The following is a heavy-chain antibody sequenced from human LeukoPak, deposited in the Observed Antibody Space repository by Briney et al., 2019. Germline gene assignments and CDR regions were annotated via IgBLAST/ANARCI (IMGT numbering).Heavy chain of an antibody. CDR2: IYSGGST. D-gene: IGHD3-22*01. J-gene: IGHJ4*02. Sequence: GGSLRLSCAASGFTVSSNYMSWVRQAPGKGLEWVSVIYSGGSTYYADSVKGRFTISRDNSKNTLYLQMNSLRAEDTAVYYCARARLYYYDSSGYQYYFDYWGQGTLVTVSS. CDR3: ARARLYYYDSSGYQYYFDY. CDR1: GFTVSSNY. V-gene: IGHV3-53*01.